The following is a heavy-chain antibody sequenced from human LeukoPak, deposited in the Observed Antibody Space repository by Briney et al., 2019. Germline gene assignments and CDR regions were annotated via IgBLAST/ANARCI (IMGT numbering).Heavy chain of an antibody. Sequence: PSETLSLTCTVSGGSIRSYFWTWIRQPPGKGLECIGYIYDSGSTNYNPSLKSRVTISIDTSKNQFSLNLSSVTAADTAVYYCARHSDYGDNPSDAFDIWGQGTMVNVST. V-gene: IGHV4-59*08. CDR2: IYDSGST. CDR3: ARHSDYGDNPSDAFDI. CDR1: GGSIRSYF. D-gene: IGHD4-17*01. J-gene: IGHJ3*02.